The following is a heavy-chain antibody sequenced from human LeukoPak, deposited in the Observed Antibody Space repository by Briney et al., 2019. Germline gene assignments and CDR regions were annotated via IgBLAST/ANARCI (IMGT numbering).Heavy chain of an antibody. V-gene: IGHV1-2*02. CDR3: ARDQNFHDSGGYYGIDC. Sequence: ASVKVSCKASGYTFTGYYMHWVRQAPGQGLDWIGWINPNNGGTNYAQKFQDRVTMTRDTSISTAYMELSRLTSDDTAVYYCARDQNFHDSGGYYGIDCWGQGTLVTVSS. CDR2: INPNNGGT. J-gene: IGHJ4*02. D-gene: IGHD3-22*01. CDR1: GYTFTGYY.